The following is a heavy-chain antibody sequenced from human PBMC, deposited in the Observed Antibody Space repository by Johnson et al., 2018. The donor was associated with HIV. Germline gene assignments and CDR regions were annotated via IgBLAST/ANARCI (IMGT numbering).Heavy chain of an antibody. CDR1: GFTFSGSA. Sequence: QVQLVESGGGLVQPGGSLKLSCAASGFTFSGSAMHWVRQAPVKGLEWVAIISYDGTNKYYADSVKGRFTISRDNSKNTLYLQMNSLRAEDTAMYYCARVSSIAALWDAFDIWGQGTMVTVSS. J-gene: IGHJ3*02. D-gene: IGHD6-6*01. CDR3: ARVSSIAALWDAFDI. V-gene: IGHV3-30-3*01. CDR2: ISYDGTNK.